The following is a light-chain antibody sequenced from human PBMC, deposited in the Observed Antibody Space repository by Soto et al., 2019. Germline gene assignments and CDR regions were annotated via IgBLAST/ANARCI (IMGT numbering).Light chain of an antibody. Sequence: EIVLTQSPATLSLSPGERATLSCRASQSVSRYLAWYQQKPGQAPRLLIYGASIRATGIPDRFSGSGSETDFTLTISRLEPEDFAVYYCQQYGTSPRTFGQGTKVDIK. V-gene: IGKV3-20*01. CDR2: GAS. J-gene: IGKJ1*01. CDR1: QSVSRY. CDR3: QQYGTSPRT.